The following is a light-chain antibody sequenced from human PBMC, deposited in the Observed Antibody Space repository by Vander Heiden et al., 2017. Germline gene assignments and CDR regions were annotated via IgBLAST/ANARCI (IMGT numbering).Light chain of an antibody. V-gene: IGLV6-57*02. CDR2: DDY. Sequence: NLMLTQPHSVSESPGKTVTISCTGSSGRIASNYVQWYQQRPGSAPTTVIYDDYQRPSGVPDRFSASIDSSSNSASPTISGLKTEDEADYYCQSYDSTNVVFGGGTKLTVL. CDR1: SGRIASNY. CDR3: QSYDSTNVV. J-gene: IGLJ2*01.